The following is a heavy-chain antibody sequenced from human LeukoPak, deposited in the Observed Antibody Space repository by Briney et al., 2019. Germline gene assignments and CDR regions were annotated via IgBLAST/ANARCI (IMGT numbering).Heavy chain of an antibody. CDR1: GFTFSSYG. CDR2: ISYDGSNK. CDR3: ARDGIVGATTPYSYYMDV. J-gene: IGHJ6*03. V-gene: IGHV3-30*03. D-gene: IGHD1-26*01. Sequence: GGSLRLSCAASGFTFSSYGMHWVRQAPGKGLEWVAVISYDGSNKYYADSVKGRFTISRDNSKNTLYLQMNSLRAEDTAVYYCARDGIVGATTPYSYYMDVWGKGTTVTVSS.